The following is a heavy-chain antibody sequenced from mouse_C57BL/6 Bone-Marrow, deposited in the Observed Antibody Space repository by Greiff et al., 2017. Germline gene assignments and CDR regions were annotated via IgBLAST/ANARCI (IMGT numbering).Heavy chain of an antibody. V-gene: IGHV14-4*01. CDR1: GFNIKDDY. CDR2: IDPENGDT. CDR3: TMNAMDY. J-gene: IGHJ4*01. Sequence: VQLKQSGAELVRPGASVKLSCTASGFNIKDDYMHWVKQRPEQGLEWIGWIDPENGDTEYASKFQGKATITAYTSSNTAYLQLSSLTSEDTSVYYCTMNAMDYWGQGTSVTVSS.